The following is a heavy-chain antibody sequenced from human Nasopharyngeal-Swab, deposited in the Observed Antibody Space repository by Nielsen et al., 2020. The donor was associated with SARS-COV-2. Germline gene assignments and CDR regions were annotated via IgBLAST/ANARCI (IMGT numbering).Heavy chain of an antibody. J-gene: IGHJ3*02. V-gene: IGHV3-33*01. Sequence: WIRQPPGKGLEWVAVIWYDGSNKYYADSVKGRFTISRDNSKNTLYLQVHSLRAEDTAVYYCARDFRELVGAFDIWGQGTMVTVSS. D-gene: IGHD6-13*01. CDR2: IWYDGSNK. CDR3: ARDFRELVGAFDI.